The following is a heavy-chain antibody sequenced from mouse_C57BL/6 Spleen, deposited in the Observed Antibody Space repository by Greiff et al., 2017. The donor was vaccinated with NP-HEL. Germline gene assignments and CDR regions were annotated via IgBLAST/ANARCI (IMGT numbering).Heavy chain of an antibody. CDR1: GYTFTSYW. V-gene: IGHV1-50*01. CDR3: ARRTGQLGKARAMDY. CDR2: IDPSDSYT. Sequence: QVQLQQPGAELVKPGASVKLSCKASGYTFTSYWMQWVKQRPGQGLEWIGEIDPSDSYTNYNQKFKGKATLTVDTSSSTAYMQLSSLTSEDSAVYYCARRTGQLGKARAMDYWGQGTSVTVSS. J-gene: IGHJ4*01. D-gene: IGHD3-3*01.